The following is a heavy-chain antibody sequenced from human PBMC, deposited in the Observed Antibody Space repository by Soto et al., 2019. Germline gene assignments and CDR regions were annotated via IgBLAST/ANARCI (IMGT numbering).Heavy chain of an antibody. CDR3: ASWGTTVVPPYYFDY. CDR2: IYHSGST. J-gene: IGHJ4*02. Sequence: QVQLQESGPGLVKPSGTLSLTCAVSGGSISSSNWWSWVRQPPGKGLEWIGEIYHSGSTNYNPSLKRRVTISVDKSKTQCSLKLSSVTAADTAVYYCASWGTTVVPPYYFDYWGQGTLVTVSS. CDR1: GGSISSSNW. V-gene: IGHV4-4*02. D-gene: IGHD4-17*01.